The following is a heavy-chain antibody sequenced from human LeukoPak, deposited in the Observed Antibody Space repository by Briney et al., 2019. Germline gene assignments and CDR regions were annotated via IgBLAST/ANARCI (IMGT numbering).Heavy chain of an antibody. D-gene: IGHD6-13*01. CDR3: ARAYAVSRHSSSWGTPGWFDP. J-gene: IGHJ5*02. CDR2: ISHSEST. Sequence: SETLSLTCAVYGGSFSGDYWSWIRQTPGKGLEWIGEISHSESTNYNPSLKSRVTISVDTSKNQFSLKLSSVTAADTAVYYCARAYAVSRHSSSWGTPGWFDPWGQGTLVTASS. CDR1: GGSFSGDY. V-gene: IGHV4-34*01.